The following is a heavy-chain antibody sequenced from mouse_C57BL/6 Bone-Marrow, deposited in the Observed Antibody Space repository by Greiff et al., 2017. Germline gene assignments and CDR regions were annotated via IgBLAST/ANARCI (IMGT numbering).Heavy chain of an antibody. Sequence: EVHLVESGGGLVQPGGSLSLSCAASGFTFTDYYMSWVRQPPGKALEWLGFIRNKANGYTTEYSASVKGRFTISRDNSQSILYLQMNALRAEDSATYYCARYISSSGPGSYFDYWGQGTTLTVSS. J-gene: IGHJ2*01. D-gene: IGHD3-2*02. CDR3: ARYISSSGPGSYFDY. CDR2: IRNKANGYTT. V-gene: IGHV7-3*01. CDR1: GFTFTDYY.